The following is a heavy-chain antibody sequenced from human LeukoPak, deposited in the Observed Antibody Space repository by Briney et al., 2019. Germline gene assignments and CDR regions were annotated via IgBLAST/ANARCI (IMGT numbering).Heavy chain of an antibody. CDR3: ARDGYYDSSGYEGDY. V-gene: IGHV3-53*01. Sequence: PGGSLRLSCAASGFTVSSNYMSWVRQAPGKGLEWVSVIYSGGSTYYADSVKGRFTISRDNSKNTLYLQMNNLRAEDTAVYYCARDGYYDSSGYEGDYWGQGTLVTVSS. D-gene: IGHD3-22*01. J-gene: IGHJ4*02. CDR2: IYSGGST. CDR1: GFTVSSNY.